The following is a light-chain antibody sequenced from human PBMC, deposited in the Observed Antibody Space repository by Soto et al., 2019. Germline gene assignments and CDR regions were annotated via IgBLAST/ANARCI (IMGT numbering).Light chain of an antibody. CDR3: QQYGISRPIT. CDR2: DAS. V-gene: IGKV3-20*01. J-gene: IGKJ5*01. Sequence: EIKLTQSPATLSASPGDTATLSCSASLGVRIYLAWYQQKPGQAPRLLIYDASNRATGIPKRFSVSGSGTDFTLTISRLEPAEFAVYYCQQYGISRPITVGQGTRPEIK. CDR1: LGVRIY.